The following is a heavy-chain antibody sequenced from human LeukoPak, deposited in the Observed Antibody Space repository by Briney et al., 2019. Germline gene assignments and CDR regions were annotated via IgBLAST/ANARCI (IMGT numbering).Heavy chain of an antibody. Sequence: XIRXXXGKGXXWXXXIXXSAPTNYHPSLPSRVTISVDTSKHQFSLQLSSVTAADTAVYYCARVSGVYSSGWYRLGDFDYRGQGTLVTVS. D-gene: IGHD6-19*01. V-gene: IGHV4-34*01. CDR3: ARVSGVYSSGWYRLGDFDY. J-gene: IGHJ4*02. CDR2: IXXSAPT.